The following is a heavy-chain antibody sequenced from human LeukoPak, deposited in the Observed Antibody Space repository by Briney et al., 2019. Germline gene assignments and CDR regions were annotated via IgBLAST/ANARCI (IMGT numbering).Heavy chain of an antibody. V-gene: IGHV4-39*07. D-gene: IGHD5-18*01. CDR1: GGSISSSSYY. Sequence: SETLSLTCTVSGGSISSSSYYWGWIRQPPGKGLEWIGSIYYSGSTYYNPSLKSRVTISVDTSKNQFSLKLSSVTAADTAVYYCARVEIGRIQLWFVGHSGYYYMDVWGKGTTVTVSS. CDR2: IYYSGST. J-gene: IGHJ6*03. CDR3: ARVEIGRIQLWFVGHSGYYYMDV.